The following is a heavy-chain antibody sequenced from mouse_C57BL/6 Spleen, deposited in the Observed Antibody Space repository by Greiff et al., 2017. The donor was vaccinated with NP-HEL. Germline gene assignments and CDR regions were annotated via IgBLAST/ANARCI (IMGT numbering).Heavy chain of an antibody. CDR2: IYPGDGDT. D-gene: IGHD2-2*01. CDR3: ARAMVTTRGYAMDY. CDR1: GYAFSSYW. Sequence: VQLQQSGAELVKPGASVKISCKASGYAFSSYWMNWVKQRPGKGLEWIEQIYPGDGDTNYNGKFKGKATLTADKSSSTAYMQLSSLTSEDSAVYFCARAMVTTRGYAMDYWGQGTSVTVSS. V-gene: IGHV1-80*01. J-gene: IGHJ4*01.